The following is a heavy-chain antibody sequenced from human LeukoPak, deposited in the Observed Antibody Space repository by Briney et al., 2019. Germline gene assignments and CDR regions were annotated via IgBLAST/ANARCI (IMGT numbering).Heavy chain of an antibody. V-gene: IGHV3-48*04. CDR2: ISSSSSTI. J-gene: IGHJ4*02. Sequence: GGSLRLSCAASGFTFSHYSMNWVRQAPGKGLEWVSYISSSSSTIYYADSVKGRFTISRDNAKKSLYLQMNSLRAEDTAVYYCARDNYDSSGYYFDWGQGTLVTVSS. D-gene: IGHD3-22*01. CDR1: GFTFSHYS. CDR3: ARDNYDSSGYYFD.